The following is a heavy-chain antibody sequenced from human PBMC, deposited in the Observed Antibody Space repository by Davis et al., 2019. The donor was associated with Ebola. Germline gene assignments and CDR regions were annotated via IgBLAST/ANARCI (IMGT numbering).Heavy chain of an antibody. V-gene: IGHV4-34*01. CDR2: VNHSGST. Sequence: GSLRLSCVVYGEPLSGYYWSWIRQPPGKGLEWIGEVNHSGSTNYNPSLKSRVTISVDTSKNQLSLRLSSVTGADTAVYYCASLRQTYDSSGYSQPFDYWGQGSLVTVSS. J-gene: IGHJ4*02. D-gene: IGHD3-22*01. CDR1: GEPLSGYY. CDR3: ASLRQTYDSSGYSQPFDY.